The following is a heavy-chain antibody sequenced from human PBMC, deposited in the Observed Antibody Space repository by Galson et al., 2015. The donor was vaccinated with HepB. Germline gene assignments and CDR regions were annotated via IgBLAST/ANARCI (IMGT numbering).Heavy chain of an antibody. Sequence: SVKVSCKASGGTFSSYAISWVRQVPGQGLEWMGGIIPIFGTANYAQKFQGRVTITADESTSTAYMELSSLRSEDTAVYYCAREGGHYDSSAKGYFQHWGQGTLVTVSS. CDR1: GGTFSSYA. V-gene: IGHV1-69*13. CDR2: IIPIFGTA. D-gene: IGHD3-22*01. J-gene: IGHJ1*01. CDR3: AREGGHYDSSAKGYFQH.